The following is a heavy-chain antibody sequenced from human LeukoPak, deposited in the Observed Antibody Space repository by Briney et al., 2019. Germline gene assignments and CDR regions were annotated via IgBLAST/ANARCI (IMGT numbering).Heavy chain of an antibody. V-gene: IGHV1-8*01. CDR3: ARRYYYYYMDV. CDR1: GHTFTSYD. CDR2: MNPNSGNT. Sequence: ASVKVSCKASGHTFTSYDINWVRQATGQGLEWMGWMNPNSGNTGYAQKFQGGVTMTRNTSISTAYMELSSLRSEDTAVYYCARRYYYYYMDVWGKGTTVTVSS. J-gene: IGHJ6*03.